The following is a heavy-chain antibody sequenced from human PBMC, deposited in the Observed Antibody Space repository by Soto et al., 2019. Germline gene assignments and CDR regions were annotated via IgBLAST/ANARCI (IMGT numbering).Heavy chain of an antibody. CDR2: ISSSSSYI. Sequence: GESLKISCAASGFTFSSYSMNWVRQAPGKGLEWVSSISSSSSYIYYADSVKGRFTISRDNAKNSLYLQMNSLRAEDTAVYYCARDLFPGGGSYYFDYWGQGTLVTVSS. V-gene: IGHV3-21*01. CDR1: GFTFSSYS. CDR3: ARDLFPGGGSYYFDY. D-gene: IGHD1-26*01. J-gene: IGHJ4*02.